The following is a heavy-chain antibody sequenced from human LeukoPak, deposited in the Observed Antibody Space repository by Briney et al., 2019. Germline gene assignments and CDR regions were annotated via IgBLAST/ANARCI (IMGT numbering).Heavy chain of an antibody. V-gene: IGHV1-8*03. J-gene: IGHJ4*02. Sequence: ASVKVSCKAFGYTFTSYDINWVRQATGQGLEWMGWMNPNSGNTGYAQKFQGRVTITRNTSISTAYMELSSLRSEDTAVYYCARGIVPQYYDFWSGYFSRAYYFDYWGQGTLVTVSS. CDR3: ARGIVPQYYDFWSGYFSRAYYFDY. CDR1: GYTFTSYD. CDR2: MNPNSGNT. D-gene: IGHD3-3*01.